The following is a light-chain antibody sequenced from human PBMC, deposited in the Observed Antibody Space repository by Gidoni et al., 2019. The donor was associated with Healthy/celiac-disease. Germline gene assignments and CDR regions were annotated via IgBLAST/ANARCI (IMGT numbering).Light chain of an antibody. CDR1: QSLVYSDGNTY. CDR2: KVS. CDR3: MQGTPSWT. Sequence: EVVMTQSPLSLPVTLGQPASISCRSSQSLVYSDGNTYLNWFQQRPGQSPRRLIYKVSNRDSGVPDRFSGSGSGTDFTLKISRVEAEDVGVYYCMQGTPSWTFGQGTKVEIK. V-gene: IGKV2-30*01. J-gene: IGKJ1*01.